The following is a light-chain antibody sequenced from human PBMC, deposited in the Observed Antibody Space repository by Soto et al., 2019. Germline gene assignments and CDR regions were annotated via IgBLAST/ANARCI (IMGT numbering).Light chain of an antibody. Sequence: EIVMTQSPATLSVSPGERATLSCRASQYVSSNLAWYQQKPGQAPRLLIYGASTRATGIAARFSGSGSGTEFTLTISSLQSEDFAVFYCQQYNSWPRTFGQGTRVEVK. CDR1: QYVSSN. CDR2: GAS. CDR3: QQYNSWPRT. J-gene: IGKJ1*01. V-gene: IGKV3-15*01.